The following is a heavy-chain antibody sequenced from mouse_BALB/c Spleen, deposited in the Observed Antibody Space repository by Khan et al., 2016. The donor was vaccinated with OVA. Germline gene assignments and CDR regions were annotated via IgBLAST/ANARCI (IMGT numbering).Heavy chain of an antibody. D-gene: IGHD3-1*01. V-gene: IGHV3-6*02. CDR1: GYSITSGYF. CDR3: AGGGSSGPAWFAY. CDR2: IRYDGNS. Sequence: EVQLQESGPGLVKPSQSLSLTCSVTGYSITSGYFWNWIRQFPGNNLEWMGYIRYDGNSNYNPSLKNRISITRDTSKHHFFLKLNSVTPEDTATYFCAGGGSSGPAWFAYWGQGTLVTVSA. J-gene: IGHJ3*01.